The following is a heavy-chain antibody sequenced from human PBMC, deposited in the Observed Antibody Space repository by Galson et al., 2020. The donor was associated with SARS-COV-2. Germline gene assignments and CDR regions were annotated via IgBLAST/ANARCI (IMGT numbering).Heavy chain of an antibody. J-gene: IGHJ3*02. CDR2: VSHSGGT. Sequence: SQTLSLTCAVSGTSISSGSYSWNWIRQPPGKGLEWIGYVSHSGGTYYNPSLKSRVTISGDRSKNQFSLRLSSVTAADTAVYYCARLHYGEYAPEAFDIWGPGTRVTVAS. CDR3: ARLHYGEYAPEAFDI. D-gene: IGHD4-17*01. CDR1: GTSISSGSYS. V-gene: IGHV4-30-2*01.